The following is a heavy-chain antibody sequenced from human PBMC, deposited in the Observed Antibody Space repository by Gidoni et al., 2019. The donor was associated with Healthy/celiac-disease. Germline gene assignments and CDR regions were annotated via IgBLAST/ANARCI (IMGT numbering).Heavy chain of an antibody. CDR2: ISSSSSTI. CDR3: ARVDWNYQFDP. J-gene: IGHJ5*02. Sequence: EVQLVESGGGLVQPGGSLRLSCAASGFTFSSYSMNWVRQAPGKGLEWVSYISSSSSTIYYADSVKGRFTISRDNAKNSLYLQMNSLRAEDTAVYYCARVDWNYQFDPWGQGTLVTVSS. CDR1: GFTFSSYS. D-gene: IGHD1-7*01. V-gene: IGHV3-48*01.